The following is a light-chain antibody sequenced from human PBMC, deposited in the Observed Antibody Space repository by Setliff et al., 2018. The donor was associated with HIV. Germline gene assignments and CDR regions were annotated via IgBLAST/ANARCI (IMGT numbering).Light chain of an antibody. CDR2: ELS. Sequence: QSVLTQPPSASGSPGQSVAISCTGTSSDIGSHNHVSWYQQYPGKAPKLMIYELSQRSSGVPDRFSGSKSGNTASLTVSGLQAEDEADYYCASYAGDGVHDIYVFGTGTKVTVL. CDR3: ASYAGDGVHDIYV. V-gene: IGLV2-8*01. J-gene: IGLJ1*01. CDR1: SSDIGSHNH.